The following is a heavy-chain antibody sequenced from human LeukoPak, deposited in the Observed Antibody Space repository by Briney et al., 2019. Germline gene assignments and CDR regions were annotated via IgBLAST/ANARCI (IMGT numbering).Heavy chain of an antibody. CDR3: ARDGGLRSYAFDI. Sequence: SETLSLTCTVSGGSTSSYYWSWIRQPPGKGLEWIWYIYYSGSTNYNPSLKSRVTISVDTSKNQFSLKLSSVTAADTAVYYCARDGGLRSYAFDIWGQGTMVTVSS. J-gene: IGHJ3*02. V-gene: IGHV4-59*01. D-gene: IGHD5-12*01. CDR1: GGSTSSYY. CDR2: IYYSGST.